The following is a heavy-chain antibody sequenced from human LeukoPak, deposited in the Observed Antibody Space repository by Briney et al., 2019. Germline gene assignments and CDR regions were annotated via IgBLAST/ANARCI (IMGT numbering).Heavy chain of an antibody. CDR2: ISSSSSYI. V-gene: IGHV3-21*01. Sequence: GGSLRLSCAASGFTFSSYSMNWDRQAPGKGLEWVSSISSSSSYIYYADSVKGRFTISRDNAKNSLYLQMNSLRAEDTAVYYCARDGGSFLDYWGQGTLVTVSS. CDR3: ARDGGSFLDY. CDR1: GFTFSSYS. J-gene: IGHJ4*02. D-gene: IGHD1-26*01.